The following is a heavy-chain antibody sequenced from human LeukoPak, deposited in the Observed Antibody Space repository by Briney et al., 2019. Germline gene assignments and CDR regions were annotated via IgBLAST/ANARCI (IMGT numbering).Heavy chain of an antibody. CDR1: GFTFSSYA. CDR2: ISGSDGNT. V-gene: IGHV3-23*01. J-gene: IGHJ4*02. Sequence: GGSLRLSCAASGFTFSSYAMNWVRQAPGKGLEWVSTISGSDGNTYYADSVKGRFTISRDNSKNTLYLQMNSLRAEDTAVYYCAKKGYYDGSGYYMYYFDHWGQGTLVTVSS. CDR3: AKKGYYDGSGYYMYYFDH. D-gene: IGHD3-22*01.